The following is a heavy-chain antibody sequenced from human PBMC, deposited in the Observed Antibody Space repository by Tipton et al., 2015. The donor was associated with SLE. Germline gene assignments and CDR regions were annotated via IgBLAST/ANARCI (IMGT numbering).Heavy chain of an antibody. V-gene: IGHV3-7*01. D-gene: IGHD3-22*01. J-gene: IGHJ4*02. Sequence: SLRLSCAASGFTFSSYWMSWVRQAPGKGLEWVANIKQDGSEKYYVDSVKGRFTISRDNSKNTLYLQMNSLRAEDTAVYYCARDRDPYYDSSGYPPDYWGQGTLVTVSS. CDR3: ARDRDPYYDSSGYPPDY. CDR2: IKQDGSEK. CDR1: GFTFSSYW.